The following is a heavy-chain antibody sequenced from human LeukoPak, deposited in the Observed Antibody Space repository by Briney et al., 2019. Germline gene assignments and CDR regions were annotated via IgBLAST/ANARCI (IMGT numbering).Heavy chain of an antibody. Sequence: ASVKVSCKASGYTFTSYAMNWVRQAPGQGLEWMGWINAESGETKYAQKFQGRVTMTRDTSISTAYMELRGLRFDDTAVYYCARDWELRWSQGAFDYWGQGTLLAVSS. CDR3: ARDWELRWSQGAFDY. V-gene: IGHV1-2*02. CDR2: INAESGET. CDR1: GYTFTSYA. J-gene: IGHJ4*02. D-gene: IGHD3-10*01.